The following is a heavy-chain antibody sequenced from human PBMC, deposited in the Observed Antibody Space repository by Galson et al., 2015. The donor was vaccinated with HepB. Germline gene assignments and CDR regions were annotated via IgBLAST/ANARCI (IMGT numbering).Heavy chain of an antibody. D-gene: IGHD5-18*01. CDR2: ISGSGGST. J-gene: IGHJ6*02. CDR3: AKADTAIPPVQYYYYGMDV. CDR1: GFTFSSYA. Sequence: SLRLSCAASGFTFSSYAMSWVRQAPGKGLEWVSAISGSGGSTYYADSVKGRFTISRDNSKNTLYPQMNSLRAEDTAVYYCAKADTAIPPVQYYYYGMDVWGQGTTVTVSS. V-gene: IGHV3-23*01.